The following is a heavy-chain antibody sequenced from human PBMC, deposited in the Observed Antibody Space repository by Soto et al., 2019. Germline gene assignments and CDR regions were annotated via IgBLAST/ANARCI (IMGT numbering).Heavy chain of an antibody. J-gene: IGHJ4*02. CDR2: INHSGST. CDR1: GGSFSGYY. D-gene: IGHD3-22*01. Sequence: SETLSLTCAVYGGSFSGYYWSWIRQPPGEGLEWIGEINHSGSTNYNPSLKSRVTISVDTSKNQFSLKLSSVTAADTAVYYCAGTSYYDSSGSPDNDYWGQGTLVTVSS. V-gene: IGHV4-34*01. CDR3: AGTSYYDSSGSPDNDY.